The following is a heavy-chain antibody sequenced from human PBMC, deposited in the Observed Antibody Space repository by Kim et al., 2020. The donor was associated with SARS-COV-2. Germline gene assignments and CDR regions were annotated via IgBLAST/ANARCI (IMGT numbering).Heavy chain of an antibody. CDR3: ARNVVVVNATHDAFDV. D-gene: IGHD2-21*01. CDR1: GVAISRGLYY. V-gene: IGHV4-31*01. Sequence: SETLSLTCNVSGVAISRGLYYWSWIRQHPGKGLEWIGYIFYSGTTHYNPSLKSQVTMSVDTSKNQLSLNLRSVTAADTAVYYCARNVVVVNATHDAFDVWGRGTVVPVSS. J-gene: IGHJ3*01. CDR2: IFYSGTT.